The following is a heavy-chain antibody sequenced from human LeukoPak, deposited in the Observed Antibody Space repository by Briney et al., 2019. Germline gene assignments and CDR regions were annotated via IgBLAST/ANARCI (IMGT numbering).Heavy chain of an antibody. Sequence: PSETLSLTCTVSGGSISSYYWSWLRQPPGKGLEWIGYIYYSRSTNYHPSLKSRVTISVDTSKNQFSLKLSSVTAADTAVYYCARGGWSLDLWGRGTLVTVSS. J-gene: IGHJ2*01. CDR3: ARGGWSLDL. V-gene: IGHV4-59*01. CDR2: IYYSRST. CDR1: GGSISSYY. D-gene: IGHD3-16*01.